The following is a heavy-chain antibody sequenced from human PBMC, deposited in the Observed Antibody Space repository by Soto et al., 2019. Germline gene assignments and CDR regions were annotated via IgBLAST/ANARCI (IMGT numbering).Heavy chain of an antibody. CDR1: GGSISSGGYY. Sequence: QVQLQESGPGLVKPSQTLSLTCTVSGGSISSGGYYWSWIRQHPGKGLEWIGYIYYSGRTYYTPSLKSRVTISVDTSKDQFSLKLSSVTAADTAVYYCARGRYYDSSGYYGPWGQGTLVTVSS. J-gene: IGHJ5*02. CDR3: ARGRYYDSSGYYGP. D-gene: IGHD3-22*01. CDR2: IYYSGRT. V-gene: IGHV4-31*03.